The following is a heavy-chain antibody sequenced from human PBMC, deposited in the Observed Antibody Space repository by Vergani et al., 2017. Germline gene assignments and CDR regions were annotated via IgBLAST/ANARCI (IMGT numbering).Heavy chain of an antibody. D-gene: IGHD1-14*01. V-gene: IGHV1-2*02. J-gene: IGHJ3*02. Sequence: QVQLVQSGAEVKKPGASVKVSCKASGYTFTGYYMHWVRQAPGQGLEWKGRINPNSGGTNYAQKFQGRVTMTRERSIRTAYMELSRLRSDDTAVYYCASSNWNHVRPICAFDIWGQGTMVTVSS. CDR2: INPNSGGT. CDR1: GYTFTGYY. CDR3: ASSNWNHVRPICAFDI.